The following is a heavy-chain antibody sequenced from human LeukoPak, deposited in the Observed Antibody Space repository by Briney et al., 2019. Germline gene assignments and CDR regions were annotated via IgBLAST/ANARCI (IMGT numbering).Heavy chain of an antibody. V-gene: IGHV3-33*01. CDR1: GFTFSSYG. J-gene: IGHJ3*02. D-gene: IGHD3-10*01. CDR3: ARANYGSGPTDQKEAFDI. Sequence: GGSLRLSCAASGFTFSSYGMHWVRQAPGKGLEWVAVIWYDGSNKYYADSVKGRFTISRDNSKNTLYLQMNSLRAEDTAVYYCARANYGSGPTDQKEAFDIWGQGTMVTVSS. CDR2: IWYDGSNK.